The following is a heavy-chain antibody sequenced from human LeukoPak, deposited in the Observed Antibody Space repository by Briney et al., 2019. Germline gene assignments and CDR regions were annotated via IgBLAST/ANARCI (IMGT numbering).Heavy chain of an antibody. J-gene: IGHJ4*02. CDR2: ISGSGGGT. CDR3: AKEESYDILTGYYNRYFDY. Sequence: GGSLRLSCAASGFTFSSYAMSWVRQAPGKGLEWVSVISGSGGGTYYADSVKGRFTISRDNSKNTLYLQMNSLRAEDTAVYYCAKEESYDILTGYYNRYFDYWGQGTLVTVSS. D-gene: IGHD3-9*01. CDR1: GFTFSSYA. V-gene: IGHV3-23*01.